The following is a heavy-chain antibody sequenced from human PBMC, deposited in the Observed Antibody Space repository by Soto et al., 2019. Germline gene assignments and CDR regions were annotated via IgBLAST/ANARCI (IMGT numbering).Heavy chain of an antibody. CDR3: VSVARLAAH. CDR1: GFIFTDYY. D-gene: IGHD6-25*01. J-gene: IGHJ4*02. CDR2: ISQYGSDT. Sequence: QVHLVESGGGLVRPGGSLRLSCAASGFIFTDYYMNWIRQSPGKGLEWISYISQYGSDTNYADSVKGRFTISRDNAKNTVYLEMNSLRDEDTAVYYCVSVARLAAHWGQGTPVTVSS. V-gene: IGHV3-11*05.